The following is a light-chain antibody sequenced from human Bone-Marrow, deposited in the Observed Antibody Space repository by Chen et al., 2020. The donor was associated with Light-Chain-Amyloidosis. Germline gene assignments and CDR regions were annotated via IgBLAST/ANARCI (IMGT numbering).Light chain of an antibody. CDR1: SSNIGAPCD. CDR2: GNN. Sequence: QSVLTQPLSVSGALGQRVTLSRPRSSSNIGAPCDVHWYQQLPGPAPKLLIYGNNNRPSGVPDRFSGSRSGTSASLAITGLQAEDEADYYCLSYATSLSVVFGGGTKVIVL. J-gene: IGLJ3*02. V-gene: IGLV1-40*01. CDR3: LSYATSLSVV.